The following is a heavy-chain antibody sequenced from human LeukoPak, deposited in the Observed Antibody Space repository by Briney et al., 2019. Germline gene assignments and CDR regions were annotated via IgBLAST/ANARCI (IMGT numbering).Heavy chain of an antibody. CDR3: ARALELIVGGPPDYFDY. Sequence: GGSLRLACAASGFTFSSYSMNWVRQAPGKGLEWVSSSSSTGRYIYYADSVKGRFTISRDNAKNSLYLQMNSLRTEDTAVYYCARALELIVGGPPDYFDYWGQGTLVTVSS. J-gene: IGHJ4*02. V-gene: IGHV3-21*01. D-gene: IGHD1-26*01. CDR1: GFTFSSYS. CDR2: SSSTGRYI.